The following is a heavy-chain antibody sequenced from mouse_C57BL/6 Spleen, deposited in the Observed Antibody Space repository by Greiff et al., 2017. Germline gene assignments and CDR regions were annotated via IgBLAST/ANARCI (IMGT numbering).Heavy chain of an antibody. CDR3: AREERAMDY. CDR2: ISDGGSYT. Sequence: EVQLVESGGGLVKPGGSLKLSCAASGFTFSSYAMSWVRQTPEKRLAWVATISDGGSYTYYPDNVKGRFTISRDNAKNNLYLQMSHLKSEDTAMYYCAREERAMDYWGQGTTVTVSS. CDR1: GFTFSSYA. J-gene: IGHJ4*01. V-gene: IGHV5-4*01.